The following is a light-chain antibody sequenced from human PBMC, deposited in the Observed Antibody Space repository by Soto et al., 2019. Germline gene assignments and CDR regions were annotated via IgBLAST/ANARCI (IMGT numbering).Light chain of an antibody. J-gene: IGLJ2*01. Sequence: QSALTQPASVSGSPGQSMTISCTGTSSDVGDYDYVSWYQQHPGKAPKLMIYEVTYRPSGVSNRFSASKSGNTASLTISGLQAEDEADYYCSSYASSNTMVFGGGTKVTVL. CDR1: SSDVGDYDY. V-gene: IGLV2-14*01. CDR3: SSYASSNTMV. CDR2: EVT.